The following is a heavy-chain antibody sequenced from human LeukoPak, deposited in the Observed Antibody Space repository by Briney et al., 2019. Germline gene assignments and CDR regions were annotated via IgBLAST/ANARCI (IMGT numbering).Heavy chain of an antibody. Sequence: GGSLRLSCAASGFTFSSYEMNWVRQAPGKGLEWVSYISSGGTTIYYADSVKGRFTISRDNAKNSLYLQMNSLRAEDTAVYYCARCRSRQDYWGQGTLVTVSS. CDR3: ARCRSRQDY. CDR1: GFTFSSYE. CDR2: ISSGGTTI. J-gene: IGHJ4*02. D-gene: IGHD3-16*02. V-gene: IGHV3-48*03.